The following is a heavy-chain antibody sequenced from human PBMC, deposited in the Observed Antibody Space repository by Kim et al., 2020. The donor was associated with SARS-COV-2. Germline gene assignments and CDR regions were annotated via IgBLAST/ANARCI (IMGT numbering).Heavy chain of an antibody. CDR1: RFTFSSYA. CDR3: AKRQKDIEVVPAATAFDP. V-gene: IGHV3-23*01. D-gene: IGHD2-2*01. Sequence: GGSLRLSCAGSRFTFSSYAMTWVRQAPGKGLEWLAVISGRGHGTYYADSVKGRLTISRDNSKSTLFLQMNSLAAQDTAVYYCAKRQKDIEVVPAATAFDPWGQGTLGPVAS. J-gene: IGHJ5*02. CDR2: ISGRGHGT.